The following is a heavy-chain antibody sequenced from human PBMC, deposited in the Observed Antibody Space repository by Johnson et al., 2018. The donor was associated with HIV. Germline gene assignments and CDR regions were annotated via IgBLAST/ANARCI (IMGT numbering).Heavy chain of an antibody. Sequence: QMLLVESGGGVVHTGRSLRLSCAVSGFTLSNYAMHWVRQAPGKGLEWVTVISYDGSNKYYADSVKGRFTISRDNSKNTLYLQMNSLRAEDTAVYYCASPERPTGTQEDAFDIWGQGTMVTVSS. CDR2: ISYDGSNK. CDR1: GFTLSNYA. V-gene: IGHV3-30-3*01. CDR3: ASPERPTGTQEDAFDI. D-gene: IGHD1-1*01. J-gene: IGHJ3*02.